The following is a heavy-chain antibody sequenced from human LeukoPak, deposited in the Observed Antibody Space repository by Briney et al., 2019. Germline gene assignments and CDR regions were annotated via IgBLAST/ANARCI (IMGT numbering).Heavy chain of an antibody. D-gene: IGHD3-10*01. CDR2: IKSKTDGGTT. V-gene: IGHV3-15*01. CDR3: TTGPFDYYGSASYLANGMDV. J-gene: IGHJ6*02. CDR1: GFTFSNAW. Sequence: NPGGSLRLSCAASGFTFSNAWMSWVRQAPGKGLEWVGRIKSKTDGGTTDYTAPAKGRFTMSRDDSKNTLYLQMNSLKTEDTAVYYCTTGPFDYYGSASYLANGMDVWGQGTTVTVSS.